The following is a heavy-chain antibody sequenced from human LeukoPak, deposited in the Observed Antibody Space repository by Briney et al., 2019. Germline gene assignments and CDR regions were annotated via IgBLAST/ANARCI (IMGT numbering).Heavy chain of an antibody. CDR1: GGSISGYY. CDR2: IYYSGGT. J-gene: IGHJ3*02. CDR3: ARDRVGPPNDAFDI. V-gene: IGHV4-59*12. Sequence: SETLSLTCTVSGGSISGYYWSWIRQPPGKGLEWIGYIYYSGGTNYNPSLESRVTISVDTSKNQFSLKLSSVTAADTAVYYCARDRVGPPNDAFDIWGQGTMVTVSS. D-gene: IGHD1-26*01.